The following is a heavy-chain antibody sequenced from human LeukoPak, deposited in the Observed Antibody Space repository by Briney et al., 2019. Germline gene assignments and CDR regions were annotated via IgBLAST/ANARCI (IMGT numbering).Heavy chain of an antibody. CDR3: ARHDYSNNGVFDY. CDR1: GGSISSYY. Sequence: SETLSLTCTVSGGSISSYYWSWIRKPPGKGLEWIGYIYTSRSTNYNPSLKSRVTISVDTSKNQFSLKLSSVTAADTAVYYCARHDYSNNGVFDYWGQGTLVTVSS. J-gene: IGHJ4*02. D-gene: IGHD4-11*01. CDR2: IYTSRST. V-gene: IGHV4-4*09.